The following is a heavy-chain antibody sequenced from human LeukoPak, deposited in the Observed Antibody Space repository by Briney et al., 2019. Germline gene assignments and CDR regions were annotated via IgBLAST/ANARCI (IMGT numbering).Heavy chain of an antibody. D-gene: IGHD5/OR15-5a*01. Sequence: SETLSLTCVVSGYSISSGYYWRWIRQPPGKGLEWIGSIYHSGSTYYNPSLKSRVTISVDTSKNQFSLKLSSVTAADTAVYYCGLSRYPPLNYYFEYWGQGTLVTVSS. J-gene: IGHJ4*02. V-gene: IGHV4-38-2*01. CDR3: GLSRYPPLNYYFEY. CDR1: GYSISSGYY. CDR2: IYHSGST.